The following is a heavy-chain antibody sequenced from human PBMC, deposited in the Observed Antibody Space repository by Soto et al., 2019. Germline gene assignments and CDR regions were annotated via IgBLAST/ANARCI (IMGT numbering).Heavy chain of an antibody. CDR3: AKGLEQLASGD. Sequence: QVQLVESGGGVVQPGRSLRLSCAASGFTFSNYGMHWVRQAPGKGLEWVAVISYDGSSKYYADSVKGRFTISRDNSKNTLYLQMNSLRAEDTAVYYGAKGLEQLASGDWGQGTLVTVSS. D-gene: IGHD1-26*01. J-gene: IGHJ4*02. V-gene: IGHV3-30*18. CDR1: GFTFSNYG. CDR2: ISYDGSSK.